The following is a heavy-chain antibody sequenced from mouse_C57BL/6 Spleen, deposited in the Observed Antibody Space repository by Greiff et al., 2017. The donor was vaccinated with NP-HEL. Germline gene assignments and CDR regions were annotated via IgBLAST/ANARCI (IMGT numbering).Heavy chain of an antibody. V-gene: IGHV5-4*01. CDR3: ARTSYYYGSSYYFDY. Sequence: EVHLVESGGGLVKPGGSLKLSCAASGFTFSSYAMSWVRQTPEKRLEWVATISDGGSYTYYPDNVKGRFTISRDNAKNNLYLQMSHLKSEDTAMYYCARTSYYYGSSYYFDYWGQGTTLTVSS. J-gene: IGHJ2*01. D-gene: IGHD1-1*01. CDR1: GFTFSSYA. CDR2: ISDGGSYT.